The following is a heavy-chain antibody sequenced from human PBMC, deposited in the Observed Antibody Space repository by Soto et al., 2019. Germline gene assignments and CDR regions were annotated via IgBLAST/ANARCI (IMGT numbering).Heavy chain of an antibody. Sequence: ASVKVSCKASGYTFTGYYMHWVRQAPGQGLEWMGWINPNSGGTNYAQKFQGWVTMTRDTSISTAYMELSRLRSDDTAVYYCASGGSLWFGELSAYYYGMDVWGQGTTVTV. D-gene: IGHD3-10*01. J-gene: IGHJ6*02. CDR2: INPNSGGT. CDR3: ASGGSLWFGELSAYYYGMDV. CDR1: GYTFTGYY. V-gene: IGHV1-2*04.